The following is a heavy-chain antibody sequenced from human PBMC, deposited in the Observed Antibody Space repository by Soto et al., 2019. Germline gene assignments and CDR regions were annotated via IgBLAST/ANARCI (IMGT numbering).Heavy chain of an antibody. CDR3: VRRARGYGDYRLDDY. J-gene: IGHJ4*02. CDR1: GGSVSSGTYY. Sequence: SETLSLTCTVSGGSVSSGTYYWSWILQPPGKGLECIGYIYYSGSTNYNPSLKSRATISVDTSKNQFSLELNSVTAADTAVYYCVRRARGYGDYRLDDYWGQGTLVTVSS. CDR2: IYYSGST. D-gene: IGHD4-17*01. V-gene: IGHV4-61*01.